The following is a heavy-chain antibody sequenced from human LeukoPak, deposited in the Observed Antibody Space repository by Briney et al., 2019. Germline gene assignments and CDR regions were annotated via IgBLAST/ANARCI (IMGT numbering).Heavy chain of an antibody. CDR2: INAGNGNT. D-gene: IGHD3-10*01. Sequence: ASVKVSCKASGYTFTSYAMHWVRQAPGQRLEWMGWINAGNGNTKYSQKFQGRVIITRDTSASTAYMELSSLRSEDTAVYYCARDVRMVRGVTTLDYWGQGTLVTVSS. J-gene: IGHJ4*02. V-gene: IGHV1-3*01. CDR1: GYTFTSYA. CDR3: ARDVRMVRGVTTLDY.